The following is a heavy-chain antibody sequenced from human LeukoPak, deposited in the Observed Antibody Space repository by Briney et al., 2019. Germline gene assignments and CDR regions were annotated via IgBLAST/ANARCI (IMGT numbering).Heavy chain of an antibody. CDR3: ASHPRRLAYFDY. CDR2: ITSGSSYI. CDR1: GFTFSSYN. Sequence: GGSLRLSCAASGFTFSSYNMNWVRQAPGKGLEWVSSITSGSSYIYYADSVKGRFTISRDNAKNSLFLQMNSLRAEDTAVYYCASHPRRLAYFDYWGQGTLVTVSS. D-gene: IGHD3-9*01. J-gene: IGHJ4*02. V-gene: IGHV3-21*01.